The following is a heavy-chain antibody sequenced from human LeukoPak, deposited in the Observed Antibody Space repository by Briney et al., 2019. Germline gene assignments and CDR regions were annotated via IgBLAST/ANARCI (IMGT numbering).Heavy chain of an antibody. Sequence: GGSLRLSCAASGFTFSSYGMHWVRQAPGKGLEWVAVIWYDGSNKYYADSVKGRFTISRDNSKNTLYLQMNSLRAEDTAVYYCARERVEQWLGHDAFDIWGQGTMVTVSS. D-gene: IGHD6-19*01. V-gene: IGHV3-33*01. J-gene: IGHJ3*02. CDR1: GFTFSSYG. CDR2: IWYDGSNK. CDR3: ARERVEQWLGHDAFDI.